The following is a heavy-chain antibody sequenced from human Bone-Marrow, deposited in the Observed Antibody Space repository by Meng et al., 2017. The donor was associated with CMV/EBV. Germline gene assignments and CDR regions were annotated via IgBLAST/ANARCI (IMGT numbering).Heavy chain of an antibody. CDR1: GYTFNTHS. CDR3: ARDPQFWSGSYSDY. J-gene: IGHJ4*03. V-gene: IGHV1-18*01. Sequence: ASVKVSCKASGYTFNTHSINCLRQAPGQGLEWMGWINTYNGNTKFAQKFQGRVTMTTDTSTRLAYMELRSLRSDDTAVYYCARDPQFWSGSYSDYWGQGTLVTVSS. CDR2: INTYNGNT. D-gene: IGHD3-3*01.